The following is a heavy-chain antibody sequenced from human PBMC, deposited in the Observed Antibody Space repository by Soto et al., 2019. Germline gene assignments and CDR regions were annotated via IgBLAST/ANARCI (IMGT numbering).Heavy chain of an antibody. V-gene: IGHV4-34*01. CDR1: GGSFSGYY. CDR3: ARYWHSYSSNYFRGMDV. J-gene: IGHJ6*02. CDR2: INHSGST. D-gene: IGHD5-18*01. Sequence: SETLSLTCAVYGGSFSGYYWSWIRQPPGKGLEWIGEINHSGSTNYNPSLKSRVTISVDTSKNQFSLKLSSVTASDTAMYYCARYWHSYSSNYFRGMDVWGQGTTVTVSS.